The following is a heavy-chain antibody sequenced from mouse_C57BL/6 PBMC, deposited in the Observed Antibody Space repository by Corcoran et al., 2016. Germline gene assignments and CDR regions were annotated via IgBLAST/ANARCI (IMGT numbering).Heavy chain of an antibody. J-gene: IGHJ4*01. CDR1: GYTFTDYY. CDR2: INPNNGGT. D-gene: IGHD2-1*01. CDR3: ARQQIYYGNPYAMDY. V-gene: IGHV1-26*01. Sequence: EVQLQQSGPELVKPGASVKISCKASGYTFTDYYMNWVKQSHGKSLEWIGDINPNNGGTSYNQKFKGKATLTVDTSSSTAYMQLSSLTSEDSAVYFCARQQIYYGNPYAMDYWGQGTAVTVSS.